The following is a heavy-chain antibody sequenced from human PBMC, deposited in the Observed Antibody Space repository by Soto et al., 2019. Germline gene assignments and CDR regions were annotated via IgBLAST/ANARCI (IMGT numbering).Heavy chain of an antibody. CDR3: ARGDIVATVPGYYFDY. J-gene: IGHJ4*01. D-gene: IGHD5-12*01. CDR1: GFTFSSYA. Sequence: GGSLRLSCAASGFTFSSYAMHWVRQAPGKGLGWVAVISYDGSNKYYADSVKGRFTISRDNSKNTLYLQMNSLRAEDTAVYYCARGDIVATVPGYYFDYWGHVTLVTVSS. CDR2: ISYDGSNK. V-gene: IGHV3-30-3*01.